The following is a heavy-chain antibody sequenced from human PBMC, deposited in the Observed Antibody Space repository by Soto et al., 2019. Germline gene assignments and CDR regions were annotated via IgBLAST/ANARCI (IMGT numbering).Heavy chain of an antibody. V-gene: IGHV3-7*01. CDR1: GFRFSGSW. D-gene: IGHD3-3*02. CDR2: INQDESEI. Sequence: EVQLVESGGGLVQPGGSLRLSCTASGFRFSGSWMCWVRQAPGKGLEWVANINQDESEIYYAAFVRGRFTISRDNAKNSLYLQMNSLRAEDTAVYYCARFSISVWGQGTLVTVSS. J-gene: IGHJ4*02. CDR3: ARFSISV.